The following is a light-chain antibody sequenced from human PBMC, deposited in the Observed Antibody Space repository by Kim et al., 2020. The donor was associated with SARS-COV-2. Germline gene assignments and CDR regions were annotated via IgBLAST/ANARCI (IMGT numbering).Light chain of an antibody. CDR1: QVIRND. CDR3: LQDYNYPWT. CDR2: AAS. V-gene: IGKV1-6*01. J-gene: IGKJ1*01. Sequence: PSVGYRVTITCRASQVIRNDLGWYQQKPGKAPKLLIYAASSLQSGVPSRFSGSGSGTDFTLTISSLQPEDFATYYCLQDYNYPWTFGQGTKVDIK.